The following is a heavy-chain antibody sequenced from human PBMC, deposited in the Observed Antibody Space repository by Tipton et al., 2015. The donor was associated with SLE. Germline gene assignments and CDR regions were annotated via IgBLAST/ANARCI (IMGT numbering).Heavy chain of an antibody. CDR1: GYSFTSYW. J-gene: IGHJ6*02. D-gene: IGHD3-3*01. CDR2: IYPGDSDT. CDR3: AGHITPRDYYYGMDV. Sequence: QLVQSGAEVKKPGESLKISCKGSGYSFTSYWIGWVRQMPGKGLEWMGIIYPGDSDTRYSPSFQGQVTISADKSISTAYLQWSSLKASDTAMYYCAGHITPRDYYYGMDVWGQGTTVTVSS. V-gene: IGHV5-51*01.